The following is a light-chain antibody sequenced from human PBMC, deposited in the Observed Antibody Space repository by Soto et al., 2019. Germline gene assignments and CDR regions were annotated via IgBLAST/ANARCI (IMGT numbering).Light chain of an antibody. J-gene: IGKJ1*01. CDR2: GAS. Sequence: EIVMTQSPATLSVSPGERATLSCRASQSDSSNLAWYQQKPGQAPRLLIYGASTRATGIPARFSGSGSGTEFTLTISSLQSEDFAVYYCQQYNNWGTFGQGTKVEIK. CDR3: QQYNNWGT. V-gene: IGKV3-15*01. CDR1: QSDSSN.